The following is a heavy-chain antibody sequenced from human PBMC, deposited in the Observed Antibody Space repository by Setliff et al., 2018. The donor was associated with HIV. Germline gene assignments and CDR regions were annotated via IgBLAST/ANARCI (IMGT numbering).Heavy chain of an antibody. D-gene: IGHD6-25*01. CDR1: GFTFSTYG. CDR2: IRYDGNNE. Sequence: GGSLRLSCAASGFTFSTYGMHWVRQAPGMGLEWVAFIRYDGNNENYADSVKGRFTISRDNSKNTLYLQMNSLRAEDTAVYYCVRYIGAAAGYIDHWGQGTLVTVSS. CDR3: VRYIGAAAGYIDH. J-gene: IGHJ4*02. V-gene: IGHV3-30*02.